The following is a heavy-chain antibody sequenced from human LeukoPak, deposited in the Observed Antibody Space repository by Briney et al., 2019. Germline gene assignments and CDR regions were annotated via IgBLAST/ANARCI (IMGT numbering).Heavy chain of an antibody. CDR2: INPNSGGT. Sequence: ASVKVSCKASGYTFTGYYMHWVRQAPGQGLEWMGWINPNSGGTNYAQKLQGRVTMTTDTSTSTAYMELRSLRSDDTAVYYCARDHSYYDSSGFDWGQGTLVTVSS. J-gene: IGHJ4*02. D-gene: IGHD3-22*01. CDR3: ARDHSYYDSSGFD. CDR1: GYTFTGYY. V-gene: IGHV1-2*02.